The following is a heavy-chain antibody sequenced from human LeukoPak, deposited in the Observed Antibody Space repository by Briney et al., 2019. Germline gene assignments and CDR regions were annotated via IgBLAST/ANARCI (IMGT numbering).Heavy chain of an antibody. V-gene: IGHV1-2*02. Sequence: ASVKVSCKASGYTFTSYAMNWVRQAPGQGLEWMGWINPNSGGTNYAQKFQGRVTMTRDTSISTAYMELSRLRSDDTAVYYCARAEGIYYYYYMDVWGKGTTVTVSS. J-gene: IGHJ6*03. CDR1: GYTFTSYA. CDR2: INPNSGGT. CDR3: ARAEGIYYYYYMDV.